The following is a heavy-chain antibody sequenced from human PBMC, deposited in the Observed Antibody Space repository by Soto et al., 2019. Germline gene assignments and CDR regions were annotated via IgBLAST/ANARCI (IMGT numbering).Heavy chain of an antibody. J-gene: IGHJ6*02. CDR3: ARQDPPYYYGMDV. Sequence: SETLSLTCTVSGGSISSGGYYWSWIRQHPGKGLEWIGYIYYSGSTYYNPSLKSRVTISVDTSKNQFSLKLSSVTAADTAVYYCARQDPPYYYGMDVWGQGTTVTVSS. CDR2: IYYSGST. V-gene: IGHV4-31*03. CDR1: GGSISSGGYY.